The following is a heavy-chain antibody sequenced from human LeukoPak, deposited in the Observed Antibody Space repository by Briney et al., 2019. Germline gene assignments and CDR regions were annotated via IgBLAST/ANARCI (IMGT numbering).Heavy chain of an antibody. Sequence: GASVKVSCKASGGTFSSYAISWVRQAPGQGLEWMGIINPSGGSTSYAQKFQGRVTMTRDMSTSTVYMELSSLRSEDTAVYYCATWSLLEGFDYWGQGTLVTVSS. J-gene: IGHJ4*02. CDR1: GGTFSSYA. CDR3: ATWSLLEGFDY. D-gene: IGHD5-24*01. CDR2: INPSGGST. V-gene: IGHV1-46*01.